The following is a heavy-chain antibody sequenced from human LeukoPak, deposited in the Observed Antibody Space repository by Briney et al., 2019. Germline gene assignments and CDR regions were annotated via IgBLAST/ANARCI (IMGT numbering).Heavy chain of an antibody. D-gene: IGHD6-6*01. Sequence: NPSETLSLTCTVSGYSISSGYFWSWIRPAPGRGLEWIGDINHSGSTHYNPSLKSRLTMSVDTSKNQFYLKLNSLTAADTAVYYCARGWAGATVFTRISARPHFDYWGQGTLVTVSS. CDR1: GYSISSGYF. J-gene: IGHJ4*02. CDR3: ARGWAGATVFTRISARPHFDY. CDR2: INHSGST. V-gene: IGHV4-38-2*02.